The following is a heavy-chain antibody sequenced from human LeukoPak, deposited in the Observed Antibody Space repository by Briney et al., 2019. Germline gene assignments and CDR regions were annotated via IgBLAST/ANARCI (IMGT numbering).Heavy chain of an antibody. J-gene: IGHJ3*01. CDR3: TSPGWYDAFDV. CDR2: IKQDGSEK. D-gene: IGHD2-15*01. V-gene: IGHV3-7*01. Sequence: GGSLRLSCAASGFTFSSYWMSWVRQAPGKGLEWVANIKQDGSEKYYVDSVKGRFTISRDNAKNSLYLQMNSLRAEDTAVYYCTSPGWYDAFDVWGQGTMVTVSS. CDR1: GFTFSSYW.